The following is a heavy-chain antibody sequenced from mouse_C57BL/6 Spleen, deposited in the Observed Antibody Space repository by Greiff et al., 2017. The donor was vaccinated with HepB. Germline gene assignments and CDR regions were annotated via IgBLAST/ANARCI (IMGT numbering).Heavy chain of an antibody. CDR2: IDPEDGDT. V-gene: IGHV14-1*01. J-gene: IGHJ4*01. CDR1: GFNIKDYY. Sequence: EVKLMESGAELVRPGASVKLSCTASGFNIKDYYMHWVKQRPEQGLEWIGRIDPEDGDTEYAPKFQGKATMTADTSSNTAYLQLSSLTSEDTAVYYCTTKVITTVVAEDYYAMDYWGQGTSVTVSS. CDR3: TTKVITTVVAEDYYAMDY. D-gene: IGHD1-1*01.